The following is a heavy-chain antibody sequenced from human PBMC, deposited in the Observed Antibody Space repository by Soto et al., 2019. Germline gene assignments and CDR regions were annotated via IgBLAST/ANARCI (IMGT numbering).Heavy chain of an antibody. CDR1: GFTFSSYG. D-gene: IGHD3-9*01. Sequence: RLSCAASGFTFSSYGMHWVRQAPGKGLEWVAVIWYDGSNKYYADSVKGRFTISRDNSKNTLYLQMNSLRAEDTAVYYCARDHEYDILTGYYRGDAFDIWGQGTMVTVSS. V-gene: IGHV3-33*01. CDR2: IWYDGSNK. J-gene: IGHJ3*02. CDR3: ARDHEYDILTGYYRGDAFDI.